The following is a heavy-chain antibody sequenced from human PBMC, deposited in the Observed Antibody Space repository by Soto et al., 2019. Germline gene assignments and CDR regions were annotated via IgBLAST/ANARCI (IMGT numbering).Heavy chain of an antibody. D-gene: IGHD3-9*01. J-gene: IGHJ6*03. V-gene: IGHV3-7*01. Sequence: GGSLRLSCAASGFTFSSYWMSWVRQAPGKGLEWVANIKQDGSEKYYVDSVKGRFTISRDNAKNSLYLQMNSLRAEDTAVYYCASPVLRYFDYPMGVWGKGTTVTVSS. CDR2: IKQDGSEK. CDR3: ASPVLRYFDYPMGV. CDR1: GFTFSSYW.